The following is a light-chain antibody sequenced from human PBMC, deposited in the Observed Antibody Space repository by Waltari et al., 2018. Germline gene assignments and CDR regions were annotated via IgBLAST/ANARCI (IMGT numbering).Light chain of an antibody. J-gene: IGLJ3*02. V-gene: IGLV2-14*01. CDR1: TSDLGGYNY. Sequence: QSALTQPASVSGSPGQSITISCTGTTSDLGGYNYVSWYQQHPGKAPKLLIYDVNSSPSGVSNRFSGSKSGNTASLIISGLQAEDEADYYCCSFTSSSTWVFGGGTKLTVL. CDR2: DVN. CDR3: CSFTSSSTWV.